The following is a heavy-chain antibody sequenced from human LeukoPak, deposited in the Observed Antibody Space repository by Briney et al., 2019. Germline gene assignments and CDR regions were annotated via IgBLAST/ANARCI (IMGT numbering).Heavy chain of an antibody. V-gene: IGHV4-34*01. Sequence: SETLSLTCAVYGGSFSGYYWSWIRQPPGKGLEWIGEINHSGSTNYNPSLKSRVTISVDTSKNQFSLKLSSVTAADTAVYYCARIMVRGEDYWGQGTLVTVSS. D-gene: IGHD3-10*01. CDR3: ARIMVRGEDY. J-gene: IGHJ4*02. CDR2: INHSGST. CDR1: GGSFSGYY.